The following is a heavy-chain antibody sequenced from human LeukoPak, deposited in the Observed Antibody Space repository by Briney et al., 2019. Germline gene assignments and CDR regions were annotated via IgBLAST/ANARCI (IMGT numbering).Heavy chain of an antibody. J-gene: IGHJ6*02. D-gene: IGHD5-12*01. Sequence: GGSLRLSCTASGFTFGDYAMSWVRQAPGKGLEWVGFTRSKAYGGTTEYAASVKGRFTISRDDSKSIAYLQMNSLKTEDTAVYYCTRGGLRPHNVWGQGTTVTVSS. V-gene: IGHV3-49*04. CDR1: GFTFGDYA. CDR2: TRSKAYGGTT. CDR3: TRGGLRPHNV.